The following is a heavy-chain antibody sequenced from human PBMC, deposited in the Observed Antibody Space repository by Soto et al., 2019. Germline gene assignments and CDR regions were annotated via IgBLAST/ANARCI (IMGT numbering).Heavy chain of an antibody. V-gene: IGHV1-18*04. CDR3: ARGESVIDS. J-gene: IGHJ4*02. D-gene: IGHD3-16*02. CDR1: GYTFTSYT. CDR2: ISAYSGNT. Sequence: ASVKVSCKVSGYTFTSYTITWVRQATGQGLEWMGWISAYSGNTKYAQLRQGRVTMTKDRATNTAFMELKSLTSEDTAVYYCARGESVIDSWGQGTLVTVSS.